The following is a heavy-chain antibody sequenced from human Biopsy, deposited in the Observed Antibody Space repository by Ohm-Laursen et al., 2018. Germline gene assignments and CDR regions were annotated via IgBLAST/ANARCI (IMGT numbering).Heavy chain of an antibody. J-gene: IGHJ5*02. CDR3: ARAPYVSGSFGWFDP. CDR2: ISSGGYR. V-gene: IGHV4-31*01. Sequence: TFSRYWMNWFRQHPEKGLEWIGYISSGGYRKYTPSLQSLITISMDTSRNQFSLRLNSVTSADTAVYYCARAPYVSGSFGWFDPWGQGIVVTVSS. CDR1: TFSRYW. D-gene: IGHD3-10*01.